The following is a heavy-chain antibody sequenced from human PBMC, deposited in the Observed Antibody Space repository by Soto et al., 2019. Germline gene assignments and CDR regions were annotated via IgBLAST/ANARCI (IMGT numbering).Heavy chain of an antibody. J-gene: IGHJ6*02. D-gene: IGHD5-12*01. CDR2: ISSYNGDT. CDR1: GYTFTGSG. Sequence: QVQLGQSGAEVKKPGASVKVSFKASGYTFTGSGISWVRQAPGQGPEWMGWISSYNGDTNYAQTFQGRVTMTTDTSTSTAYMELRSLRSDDTAVYYCAREGVAPLYYYGMDVWGQGTPVTVSS. V-gene: IGHV1-18*01. CDR3: AREGVAPLYYYGMDV.